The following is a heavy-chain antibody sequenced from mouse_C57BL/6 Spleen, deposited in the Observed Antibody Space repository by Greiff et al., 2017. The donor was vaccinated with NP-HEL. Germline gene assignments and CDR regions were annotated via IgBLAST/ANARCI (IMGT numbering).Heavy chain of an antibody. J-gene: IGHJ1*03. Sequence: VQLQQSGAELVRPGSSVKMSCKTSGYTFTSYGINWVKQRPGQGLEWIGYIYIGNGYTEYNEKFKGKATLTSDTSSSTAYMQLSSLTSEDSAIYFCARVELGYYGSSYDWYFDVWGTGTTVTVSS. CDR3: ARVELGYYGSSYDWYFDV. V-gene: IGHV1-58*01. CDR1: GYTFTSYG. CDR2: IYIGNGYT. D-gene: IGHD1-1*01.